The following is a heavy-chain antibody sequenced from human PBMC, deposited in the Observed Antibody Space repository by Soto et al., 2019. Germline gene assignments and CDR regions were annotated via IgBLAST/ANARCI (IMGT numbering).Heavy chain of an antibody. J-gene: IGHJ5*02. V-gene: IGHV3-30-3*01. CDR1: GFTFSKYA. Sequence: GGSLRLSCAASGFTFSKYALNWVRQAPGKGLEWVAVILYDGTIEHYADSVKGRFTVSRDNSKNTVYLQMDSLTPEDTGVYCFAREASVSALNWFDPWGQGTLVTVSS. CDR2: ILYDGTIE. D-gene: IGHD6-6*01. CDR3: AREASVSALNWFDP.